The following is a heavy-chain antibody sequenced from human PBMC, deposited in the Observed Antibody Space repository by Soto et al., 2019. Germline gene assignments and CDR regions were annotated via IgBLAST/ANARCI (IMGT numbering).Heavy chain of an antibody. V-gene: IGHV3-23*01. CDR3: AKEGDDYSDYYYYYMDV. CDR2: ISGSGGST. CDR1: GFTFSSYA. Sequence: GGSLRLSCAASGFTFSSYAMSWVRQAPGKGLEWVSAISGSGGSTYYADSVKGRFTISRDNSKNTLYLQMNSLRAEDTAVYYCAKEGDDYSDYYYYYMDVWGKGTTVTVS. J-gene: IGHJ6*03. D-gene: IGHD4-4*01.